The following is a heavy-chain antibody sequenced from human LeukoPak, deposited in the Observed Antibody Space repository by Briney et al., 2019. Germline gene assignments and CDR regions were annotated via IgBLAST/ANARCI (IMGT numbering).Heavy chain of an antibody. CDR3: AREGVGATDPYFDY. CDR1: GFTFSSYG. D-gene: IGHD1-26*01. CDR2: IWYDGSNK. Sequence: PGGSLRLSCAASGFTFSSYGMHWVRQAPGKGLEWVAVIWYDGSNKYYADSVKGRFTISRDNSKNTLYLQMNSLRAEDTAVCYCAREGVGATDPYFDYWGQGTLVTVSS. V-gene: IGHV3-33*01. J-gene: IGHJ4*02.